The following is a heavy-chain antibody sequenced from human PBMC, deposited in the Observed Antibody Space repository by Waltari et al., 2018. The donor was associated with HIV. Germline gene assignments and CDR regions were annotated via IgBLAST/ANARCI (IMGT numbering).Heavy chain of an antibody. J-gene: IGHJ4*02. V-gene: IGHV7-4-1*02. CDR1: GYTFTKNS. D-gene: IGHD1-26*01. Sequence: QVQLVQSGSGLKRPGALVKLSCKASGYTFTKNSINWVRQAPGQGLEWMGWINTDTGSPTYAQGFTGQFVFSLYTSVSTAYLQITSLKAEDTAVYYCARDGGRSRAFDYWGQGTLVTVSS. CDR3: ARDGGRSRAFDY. CDR2: INTDTGSP.